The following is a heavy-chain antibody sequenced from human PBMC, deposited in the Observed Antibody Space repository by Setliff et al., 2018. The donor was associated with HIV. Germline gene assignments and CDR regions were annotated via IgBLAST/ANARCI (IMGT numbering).Heavy chain of an antibody. Sequence: SETLSLTCAVYGGSFNDYYWTWIRQPPGKGLEWIGEIDHSGSTKYHASLQSRVTISIDPSKNQFSLKLSSVTAADTAVYYCARSYDSSGYYYLDAFDIWGQGTMVTVSS. CDR2: IDHSGST. J-gene: IGHJ3*02. CDR3: ARSYDSSGYYYLDAFDI. D-gene: IGHD3-22*01. V-gene: IGHV4-34*01. CDR1: GGSFNDYY.